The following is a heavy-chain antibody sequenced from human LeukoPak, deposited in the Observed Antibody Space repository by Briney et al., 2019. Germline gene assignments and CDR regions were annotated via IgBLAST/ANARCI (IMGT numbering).Heavy chain of an antibody. CDR1: EFSFNNFG. V-gene: IGHV3-23*01. D-gene: IGHD3-22*01. CDR2: ISGTGGST. J-gene: IGHJ4*02. Sequence: QPGGSLRLSCVASEFSFNNFGMSWVRQAPGKGLEWVSSISGTGGSTHYADSVKGRFTISRDNSKNTLYLQMNSLRAGDTAVYYCAKSSYYDSSGFYREYYFDYWGQGTLVPVSS. CDR3: AKSSYYDSSGFYREYYFDY.